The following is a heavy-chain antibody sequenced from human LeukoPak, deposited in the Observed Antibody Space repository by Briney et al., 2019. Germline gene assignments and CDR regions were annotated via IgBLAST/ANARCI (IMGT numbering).Heavy chain of an antibody. CDR1: GFTVSSNY. J-gene: IGHJ4*02. Sequence: GGSLRLSCAASGFTVSSNYMSWVRQAPGKGLEWVSVIYSGGSTYYADSVKGRFTISRDNSKNTLYLQMNSLRAEDTAVYYCARVVTGDYFDYWGQGTPVTVSS. CDR2: IYSGGST. CDR3: ARVVTGDYFDY. V-gene: IGHV3-53*01. D-gene: IGHD2-21*02.